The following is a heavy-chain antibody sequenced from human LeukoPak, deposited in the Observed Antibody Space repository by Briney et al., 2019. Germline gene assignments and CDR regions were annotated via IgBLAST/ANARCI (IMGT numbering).Heavy chain of an antibody. D-gene: IGHD5/OR15-5a*01. V-gene: IGHV1-2*06. CDR3: ARGAGYIVYDFAY. Sequence: ASVKLSFKASGYTFTGYYMHWVRQAAGHGLEWMGRINPNSGGTNYAQKFQGRVTMTRDTSISTAYMELSRLRSDDTAVYYCARGAGYIVYDFAYWGQGTLVTVSS. CDR2: INPNSGGT. CDR1: GYTFTGYY. J-gene: IGHJ4*02.